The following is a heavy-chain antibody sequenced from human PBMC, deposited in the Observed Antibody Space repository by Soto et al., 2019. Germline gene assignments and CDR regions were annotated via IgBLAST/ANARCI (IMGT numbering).Heavy chain of an antibody. D-gene: IGHD6-19*01. CDR1: GDSVSSHRAA. CDR3: ARALTNSSVWSQFDY. J-gene: IGHJ4*02. Sequence: SQTRSLTCALSGDSVSSHRAAWNWIRQSPSRGLEWLGRTYYRSKWYNDYAVSVKSRITINPDTSENQFSLQLNSVTPEDTAVYHCARALTNSSVWSQFDYWGQGTLVTVSS. V-gene: IGHV6-1*01. CDR2: TYYRSKWYN.